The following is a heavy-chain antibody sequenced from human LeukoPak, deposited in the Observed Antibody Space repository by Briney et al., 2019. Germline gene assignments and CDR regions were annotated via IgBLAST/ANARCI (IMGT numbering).Heavy chain of an antibody. Sequence: SETLSLTCTVSGASLSSSDYSWTWIRQPPGKGLEWIGDIYDSGSTRYNTSLESRVTISVDTSKNQFSLKLSSVTAADTAVYYCAKGGSTNFYYGDVWGQGTTVTVSS. CDR2: IYDSGST. D-gene: IGHD2/OR15-2a*01. J-gene: IGHJ6*02. CDR1: GASLSSSDYS. CDR3: AKGGSTNFYYGDV. V-gene: IGHV4-61*08.